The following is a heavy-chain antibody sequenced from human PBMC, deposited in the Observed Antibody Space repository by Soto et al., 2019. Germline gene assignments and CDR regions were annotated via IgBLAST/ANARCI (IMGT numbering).Heavy chain of an antibody. CDR1: GRSISSYY. CDR2: IYYSGST. D-gene: IGHD3-10*01. CDR3: ARRYGGNFDY. V-gene: IGHV4-59*01. Sequence: QVQLQESGPGLMKPSETLSLTCTVSGRSISSYYWSWIRQPPGKGLEWIGYIYYSGSTNYNPSLKSRVTISVDTSKNQFSLKLSSVTAADTAVYYCARRYGGNFDYWGQGTLVTVSS. J-gene: IGHJ4*02.